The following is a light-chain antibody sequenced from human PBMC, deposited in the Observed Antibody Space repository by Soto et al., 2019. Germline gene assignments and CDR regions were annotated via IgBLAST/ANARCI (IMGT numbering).Light chain of an antibody. CDR3: SSYTGSTTLYV. V-gene: IGLV2-14*01. CDR2: DVS. CDR1: SSDVGAYNY. Sequence: QSALTQPASVSGSPGQSITISCTGTSSDVGAYNYVSWYQQHPGKAPKLMIFDVSNRPSGVSGRFSGSKSGNTASLTTSGLQAEDEADYFCSSYTGSTTLYVFGTGTKLTVL. J-gene: IGLJ1*01.